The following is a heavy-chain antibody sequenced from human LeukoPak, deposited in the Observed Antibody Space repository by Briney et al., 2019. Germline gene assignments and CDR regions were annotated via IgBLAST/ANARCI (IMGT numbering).Heavy chain of an antibody. J-gene: IGHJ3*02. V-gene: IGHV4-59*01. CDR3: ARGHRTDAFDI. Sequence: PSETLSLTCTVSGGSISSYYWSWIRQPPGKGLEWIGYLYYTGSPSYNPSLEGRVTISVDASKNQFSLKLRSVTAADTAVFFCARGHRTDAFDIWGQGTRVIVSS. CDR1: GGSISSYY. CDR2: LYYTGSP.